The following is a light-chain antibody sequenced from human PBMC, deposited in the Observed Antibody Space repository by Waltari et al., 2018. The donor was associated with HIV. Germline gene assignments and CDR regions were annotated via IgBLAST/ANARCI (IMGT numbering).Light chain of an antibody. CDR2: ATI. CDR1: SSHIGAGYH. Sequence: QSVLTQPPSVSGAPGQRVTISCTGSSSHIGAGYHVHWYQQLPGTAPKLLIYATINRPSGVPDRFSGSKSGSSASLAITGLQAEDEAHYYCQSFDSSLTTSGVIFGGGTKLTVL. J-gene: IGLJ2*01. CDR3: QSFDSSLTTSGVI. V-gene: IGLV1-40*01.